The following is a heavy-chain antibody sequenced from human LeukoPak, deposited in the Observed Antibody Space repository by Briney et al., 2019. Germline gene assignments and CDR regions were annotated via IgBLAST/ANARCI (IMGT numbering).Heavy chain of an antibody. CDR2: VSSSGST. J-gene: IGHJ6*03. CDR3: ARCLKTYYYDSSGYSPENYYMDV. V-gene: IGHV4-4*07. Sequence: SETLSLTCTVSGGSIDDYFWSWIRQPAGKGLEWIGRVSSSGSTNSNPSLNRRITMSVDTSKTQISLKLSYVTAAHTAVYYCARCLKTYYYDSSGYSPENYYMDVWGTGTTVTVSS. CDR1: GGSIDDYF. D-gene: IGHD3-22*01.